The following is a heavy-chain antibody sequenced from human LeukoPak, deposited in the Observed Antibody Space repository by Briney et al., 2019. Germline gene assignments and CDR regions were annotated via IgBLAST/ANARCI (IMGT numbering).Heavy chain of an antibody. CDR2: IKQDGTEK. D-gene: IGHD6-6*01. CDR1: GFALSSHW. V-gene: IGHV3-7*03. CDR3: ARVYSSSSGKNAFDI. J-gene: IGHJ3*02. Sequence: GGSLRLSCAASGFALSSHWMTWVRQVPGKGLEWVANIKQDGTEKDYVASVRGRFTISRDNAKNSLYLQVNSLRAEDTAVYYCARVYSSSSGKNAFDIWGQGTMVTVSS.